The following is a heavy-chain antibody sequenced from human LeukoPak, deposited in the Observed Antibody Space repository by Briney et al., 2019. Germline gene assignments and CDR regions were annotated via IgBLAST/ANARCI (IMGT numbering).Heavy chain of an antibody. D-gene: IGHD3-22*01. V-gene: IGHV1-69*01. CDR3: ASSPSGPDSRGYRRLFAFDI. CDR1: GGTFSSYA. J-gene: IGHJ3*02. CDR2: IIPIFGTA. Sequence: SVKVSCKASGGTFSSYAISWVRQAPGQGLEWMGGIIPIFGTANYAQKFQGRVTITADESTSTAYMELSSLRSEDTAVYYCASSPSGPDSRGYRRLFAFDIWGQGTMVTVSS.